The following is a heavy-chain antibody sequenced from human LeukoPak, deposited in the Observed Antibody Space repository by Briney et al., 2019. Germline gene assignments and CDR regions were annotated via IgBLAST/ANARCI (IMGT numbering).Heavy chain of an antibody. CDR2: IYTSGST. J-gene: IGHJ3*02. CDR1: GGSISSNF. D-gene: IGHD1-26*01. CDR3: ARNGRYDAFDI. V-gene: IGHV4-4*09. Sequence: PSETLSLTCTVSGGSISSNFWSWIRQPPGKGLEWIGYIYTSGSTNYNPSLKSRVTISIDTSKNQFSLKLPSVTAADTAVYYCARNGRYDAFDIWGRGTTVPVSS.